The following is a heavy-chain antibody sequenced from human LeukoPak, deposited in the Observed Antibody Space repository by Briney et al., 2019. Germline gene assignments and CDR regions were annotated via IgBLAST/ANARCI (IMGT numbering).Heavy chain of an antibody. CDR1: GGSISSGGYY. CDR3: ARDFATSDYDGDAFDI. CDR2: IYYSGST. V-gene: IGHV4-39*07. Sequence: PSQTLSLTCTVSGGSISSGGYYWGWIRQPPGKGLEWIGSIYYSGSTYYNPSLKSRVTISVDTSKNQFSLKLSSVTAADTAVYYCARDFATSDYDGDAFDIWGQGTMVTVSS. D-gene: IGHD4-23*01. J-gene: IGHJ3*02.